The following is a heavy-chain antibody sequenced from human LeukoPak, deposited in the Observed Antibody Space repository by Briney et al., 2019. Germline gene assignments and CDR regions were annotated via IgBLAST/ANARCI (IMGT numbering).Heavy chain of an antibody. CDR3: APTCSGGSCYQYYFDY. CDR2: INPNSGGA. CDR1: GYTFTGYY. D-gene: IGHD2-15*01. Sequence: ASVKVSCKASGYTFTGYYMHWVRQAPGHGPEWMGWINPNSGGANYAQKSQGRVTMTRDTSISTAYMELSRLRSDDTAVYYCAPTCSGGSCYQYYFDYWGQGTLVTVSS. V-gene: IGHV1-2*02. J-gene: IGHJ4*02.